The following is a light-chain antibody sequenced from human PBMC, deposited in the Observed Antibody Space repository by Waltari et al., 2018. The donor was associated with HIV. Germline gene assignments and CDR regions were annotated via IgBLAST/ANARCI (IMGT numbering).Light chain of an antibody. CDR3: QSSDISGNYWV. V-gene: IGLV3-25*03. Sequence: SYGLTQPPSVSVSPGQTATITYSGDALPKPSPYWTQQKPDQAPVMVIYKDSERPSGIPERFSGSSSATTVTLTISGVQAADEADYYCQSSDISGNYWVFGGGTKLTVL. J-gene: IGLJ3*02. CDR2: KDS. CDR1: ALPKPS.